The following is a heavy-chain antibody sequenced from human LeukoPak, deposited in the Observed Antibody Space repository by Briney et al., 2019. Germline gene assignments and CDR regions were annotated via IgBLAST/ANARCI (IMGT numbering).Heavy chain of an antibody. CDR1: GFTFSSYE. D-gene: IGHD3-10*01. V-gene: IGHV3-48*03. Sequence: GGSLRLSCAASGFTFSSYEMHWVRQAPGKGLEWVSYISSSGSTIYYADSVKGRFTISRDNAKNSLYLQMNSLRAEDTALYYCARVDGSGSYSAQPDYWGQGTLVTVSS. CDR3: ARVDGSGSYSAQPDY. CDR2: ISSSGSTI. J-gene: IGHJ4*02.